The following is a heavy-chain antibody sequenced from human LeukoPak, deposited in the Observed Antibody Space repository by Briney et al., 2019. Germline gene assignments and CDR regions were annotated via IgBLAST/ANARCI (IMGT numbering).Heavy chain of an antibody. CDR2: IYPGDSDT. Sequence: GESLKISCKGSGYSFTNYWIGWVRQMPGKGLEWMGIIYPGDSDTRYSPSFRGQVTISADKSISTAYLQWSSLKASDTAMYYCARHRYCSGGSCYLDYWGQGTLVTVSS. J-gene: IGHJ4*02. CDR3: ARHRYCSGGSCYLDY. V-gene: IGHV5-51*01. D-gene: IGHD2-15*01. CDR1: GYSFTNYW.